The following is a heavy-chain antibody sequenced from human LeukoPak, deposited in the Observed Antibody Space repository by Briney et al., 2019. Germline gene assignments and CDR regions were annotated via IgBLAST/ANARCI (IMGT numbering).Heavy chain of an antibody. CDR2: ISGSGNRT. J-gene: IGHJ6*02. Sequence: GGSLRLSCAASGFTFSSYAMSWVRQAPGKGLEWVSNISGSGNRTYYADSVKGRFTISRDNSKNTLFLQMNSLRAEDTAVYYCAKNLYCGGGSCYPSALGMDVWGQGTTVTVSS. V-gene: IGHV3-23*01. CDR3: AKNLYCGGGSCYPSALGMDV. CDR1: GFTFSSYA. D-gene: IGHD2-15*01.